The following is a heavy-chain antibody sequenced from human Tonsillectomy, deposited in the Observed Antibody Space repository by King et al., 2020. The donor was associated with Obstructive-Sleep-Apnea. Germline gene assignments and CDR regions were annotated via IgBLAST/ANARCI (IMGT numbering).Heavy chain of an antibody. CDR2: INPNSGGT. CDR1: GYTFTGYQ. J-gene: IGHJ4*02. D-gene: IGHD3-9*01. CDR3: ARVYMDTITISFNDF. Sequence: QLVQSGAEVKKPGASVKVSCKASGYTFTGYQIHWVRQAPGQGLEWMGWINPNSGGTNYAQNFQCRVTMTRDTSISTAYMELSRLRSDDTAVYYCARVYMDTITISFNDFWGQGTLVTVSS. V-gene: IGHV1-2*02.